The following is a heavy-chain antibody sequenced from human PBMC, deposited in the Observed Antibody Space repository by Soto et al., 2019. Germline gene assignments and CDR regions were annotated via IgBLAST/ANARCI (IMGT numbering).Heavy chain of an antibody. CDR2: ISSGSTT. CDR1: GFSFSTYS. V-gene: IGHV3-48*02. Sequence: EVQLVQSGGGLVPPGGSLRLSCAASGFSFSTYSMKWVRQAPGKGLEWVSYISSGSTTYYADSVKGRFTISRDNGKNSVYLQMDSLRDEDTAVYYCASVKAKWGNSREHGGYGGQGTLVTVSS. CDR3: ASVKAKWGNSREHGGY. D-gene: IGHD1-26*01. J-gene: IGHJ4*02.